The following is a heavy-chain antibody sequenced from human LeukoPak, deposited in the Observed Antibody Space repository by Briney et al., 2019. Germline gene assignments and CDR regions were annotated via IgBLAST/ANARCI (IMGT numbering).Heavy chain of an antibody. Sequence: PGGSLRLSCAASGFTFSSYAMSWVRQAPGKGLEWVSAISGSGGTTYYADSVKGRFTISRDNSKNTLYLQMNSLRAEDTAVYYCAKGPQSHLSHLFDPWGQGTLVTVSS. J-gene: IGHJ5*02. D-gene: IGHD3-16*02. V-gene: IGHV3-23*01. CDR3: AKGPQSHLSHLFDP. CDR2: ISGSGGTT. CDR1: GFTFSSYA.